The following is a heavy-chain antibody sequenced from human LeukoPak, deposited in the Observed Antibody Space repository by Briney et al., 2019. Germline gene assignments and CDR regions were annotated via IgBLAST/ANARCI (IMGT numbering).Heavy chain of an antibody. Sequence: SETLSLTCTVSGYSISSGYYWGWIRQPPGKGLEWIGSIYHSGSTYYNPSLKSRVTISVDTSKNQFSLKLSSVTAADTAVYYCARRIAAPSDYNWFDPWGQGTLVTVSS. CDR2: IYHSGST. V-gene: IGHV4-38-2*02. CDR3: ARRIAAPSDYNWFDP. J-gene: IGHJ5*02. CDR1: GYSISSGYY. D-gene: IGHD6-6*01.